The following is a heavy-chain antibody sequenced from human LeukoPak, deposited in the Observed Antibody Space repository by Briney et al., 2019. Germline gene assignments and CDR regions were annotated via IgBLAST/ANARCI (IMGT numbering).Heavy chain of an antibody. CDR1: GFTFSSYG. V-gene: IGHV3-23*01. CDR2: ISGSGGST. J-gene: IGHJ5*02. CDR3: AKDVSWGSYIT. Sequence: GGSLRLSCAASGFTFSSYGMSWVRQAPGKGLEWVSAISGSGGSTYYADSVKGRFTISRDNSKNTLYLQMNSLRAEDTAVYYCAKDVSWGSYITWGQGTLVTVSS. D-gene: IGHD3-16*01.